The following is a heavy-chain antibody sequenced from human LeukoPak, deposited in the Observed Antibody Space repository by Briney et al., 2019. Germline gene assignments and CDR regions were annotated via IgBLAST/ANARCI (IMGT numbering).Heavy chain of an antibody. CDR2: ISFDGSNK. CDR1: GFIFSNYV. J-gene: IGHJ4*02. V-gene: IGHV3-30-3*01. D-gene: IGHD3-22*01. CDR3: ARDSRSQYDTSGYYYELDF. Sequence: AGGSLRLSCAGSGFIFSNYVMHWVRQAPGKGLEWVALISFDGSNKYYADSVTGRFTISRDNSKDTVYLQMNSLRAEDTAVYYCARDSRSQYDTSGYYYELDFWGQGTLVTVSS.